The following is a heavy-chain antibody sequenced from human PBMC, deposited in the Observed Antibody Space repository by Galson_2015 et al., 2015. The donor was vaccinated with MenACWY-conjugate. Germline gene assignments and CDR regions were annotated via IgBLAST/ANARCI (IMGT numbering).Heavy chain of an antibody. D-gene: IGHD3-3*01. J-gene: IGHJ3*02. Sequence: SLRLSCAASGFTFSCYTMGWVRQAPGKGQEWVSTITGGGGTTYYADSVKGRFSTSRDNSKNTLDVQMNSLRVEDTAVYYCAKGVRSGHTYCAFDIWGQGTMVTVSS. V-gene: IGHV3-23*01. CDR3: AKGVRSGHTYCAFDI. CDR2: ITGGGGTT. CDR1: GFTFSCYT.